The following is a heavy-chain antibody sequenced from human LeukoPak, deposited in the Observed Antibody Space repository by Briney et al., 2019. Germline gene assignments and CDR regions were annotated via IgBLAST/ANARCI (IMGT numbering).Heavy chain of an antibody. CDR2: IYYSGST. J-gene: IGHJ4*02. CDR1: GGSISSGGYY. D-gene: IGHD6-25*01. Sequence: SETLSLTCTVSGGSISSGGYYWSWIRQHPGKGLEWIGYIYYSGSTYYNPSLKSRVTISVDTSKNQFSLKLSSVTAADTAVYYCARVSQRLAEVDYWGQGTLVTVSS. V-gene: IGHV4-31*03. CDR3: ARVSQRLAEVDY.